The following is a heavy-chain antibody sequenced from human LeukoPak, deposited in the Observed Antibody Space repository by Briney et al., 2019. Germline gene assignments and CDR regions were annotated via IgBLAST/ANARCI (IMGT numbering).Heavy chain of an antibody. D-gene: IGHD5-18*01. Sequence: PSETLSLTCTVSGGSISSSSYYWGWIRQPPGKGLEWIGSIYYSGSTYYNPSLKSRVTISVDTSKNQFSLKLSSVTAADTAVYYCARDSLDTAMANWFDPWGQGTLVTVSS. J-gene: IGHJ5*02. V-gene: IGHV4-39*07. CDR3: ARDSLDTAMANWFDP. CDR1: GGSISSSSYY. CDR2: IYYSGST.